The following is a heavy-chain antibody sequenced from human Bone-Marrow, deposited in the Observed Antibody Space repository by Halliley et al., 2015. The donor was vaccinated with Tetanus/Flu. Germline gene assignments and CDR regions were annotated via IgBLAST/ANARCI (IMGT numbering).Heavy chain of an antibody. CDR3: ARRGWPSSSLYSPHELDV. J-gene: IGHJ6*02. CDR1: GYSFVSYW. D-gene: IGHD6-13*01. Sequence: EVQLVQSGAEVKKPGESLKISCKASGYSFVSYWIAWVRLMPGKGLEWMGIIYPADSDTRYSPSFQGQVTISVDTSTSTAYLHWSSLQATDTAMYYGARRGWPSSSLYSPHELDVWGQGTTVTVSS. V-gene: IGHV5-51*01. CDR2: IYPADSDT.